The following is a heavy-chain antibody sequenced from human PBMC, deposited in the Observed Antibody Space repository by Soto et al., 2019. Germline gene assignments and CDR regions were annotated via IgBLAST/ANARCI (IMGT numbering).Heavy chain of an antibody. V-gene: IGHV2-5*02. D-gene: IGHD6-13*01. CDR3: AHRRAQQLLARSYYFDC. Sequence: SGPTLVNPTQTLTLTCTFSGFSLSTSGVSVGWIRQPPGKALEWLALIYWDDEKRYSPSLMSRLTIAKDTSKNLVVLTMTNMDPLDTATYYCAHRRAQQLLARSYYFDCWGQGTLVTVSS. CDR2: IYWDDEK. CDR1: GFSLSTSGVS. J-gene: IGHJ4*02.